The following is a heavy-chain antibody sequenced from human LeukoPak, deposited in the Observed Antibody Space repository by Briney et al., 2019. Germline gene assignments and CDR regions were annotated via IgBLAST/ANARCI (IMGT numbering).Heavy chain of an antibody. Sequence: GGPLRLSCAASGFTFSDYYMSWIRETPGKELEWVSYISPSDTYTYYADSVKGRFTISRDNAKNSLYLQMNSLRAEDTAVYYCARGHYGMDVWGQGTTVTVSS. J-gene: IGHJ6*02. CDR2: ISPSDTYT. CDR3: ARGHYGMDV. V-gene: IGHV3-11*05. CDR1: GFTFSDYY.